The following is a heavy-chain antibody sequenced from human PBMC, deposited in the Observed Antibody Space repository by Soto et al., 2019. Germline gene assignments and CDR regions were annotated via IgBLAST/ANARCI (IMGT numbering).Heavy chain of an antibody. J-gene: IGHJ5*02. CDR2: LSGSDGST. V-gene: IGHV3-23*01. Sequence: GGSLRLSCVASGFTFSSYAMSWVRQAPGKGLEWVSALSGSDGSTYYADSVKGRFTISRDNSENTLYLQMNSLRAEDTAVYYCAKEDSGYDVNWFDLWGQGTLVTVSS. CDR1: GFTFSSYA. D-gene: IGHD5-12*01. CDR3: AKEDSGYDVNWFDL.